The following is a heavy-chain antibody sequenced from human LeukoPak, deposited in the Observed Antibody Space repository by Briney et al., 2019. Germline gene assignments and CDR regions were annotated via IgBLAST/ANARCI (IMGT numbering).Heavy chain of an antibody. CDR3: ARHFPSPARGIDY. CDR2: IYYSGST. Sequence: SETLSLTCTVSGGSISSSIYYWGWIRQPPGKGLEWIGSIYYSGSTYYNPSLKSRVTISVDTSKNQFSLKLSSVTAADTAVYYCARHFPSPARGIDYWGQGTMVTVSS. D-gene: IGHD3-16*01. CDR1: GGSISSSIYY. J-gene: IGHJ4*02. V-gene: IGHV4-39*01.